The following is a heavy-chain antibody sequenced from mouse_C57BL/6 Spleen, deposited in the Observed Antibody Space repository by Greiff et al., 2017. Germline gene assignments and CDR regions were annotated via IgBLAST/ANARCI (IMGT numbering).Heavy chain of an antibody. V-gene: IGHV1-52*01. Sequence: QVHVKQPGAELVRPGSSVKLSCKASGYTFTSYWMHWVKQRPIQGLEWIGNIDPSDSETHYNQKFKDKATLTVDKSSSTAYMQLSSLTSEDSAVYYCAREDGSRGFAYWGQGTLVTVSA. D-gene: IGHD1-1*01. CDR2: IDPSDSET. CDR1: GYTFTSYW. J-gene: IGHJ3*01. CDR3: AREDGSRGFAY.